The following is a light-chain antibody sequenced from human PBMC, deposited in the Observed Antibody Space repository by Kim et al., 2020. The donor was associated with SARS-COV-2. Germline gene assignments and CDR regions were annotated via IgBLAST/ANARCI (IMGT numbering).Light chain of an antibody. V-gene: IGKV1-33*01. CDR1: QDIKKC. CDR3: QQCDDLPFT. J-gene: IGKJ3*01. CDR2: DAS. Sequence: ASVRDRITITLQASQDIKKCLQWYQQTPGKAPKLLIYDASNLEAGVPSRFSGSGSGTDFTLTISSLQPEDIATYYCQQCDDLPFTFGPGTKVDIK.